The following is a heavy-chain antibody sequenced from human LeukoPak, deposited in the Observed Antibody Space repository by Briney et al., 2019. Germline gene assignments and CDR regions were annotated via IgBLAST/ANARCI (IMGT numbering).Heavy chain of an antibody. V-gene: IGHV3-11*01. Sequence: PGGSLRLSCAASGFTFSDYYMSWIRQAPGKGLEWVSYISSSGSTIYYADSVKGRFTISRDNAKNSLYLQMNSLRAEDTAVYYCARERITIFGGPSMAAGSWFDPWGQGTLVTVSS. CDR1: GFTFSDYY. J-gene: IGHJ5*02. D-gene: IGHD3-3*01. CDR2: ISSSGSTI. CDR3: ARERITIFGGPSMAAGSWFDP.